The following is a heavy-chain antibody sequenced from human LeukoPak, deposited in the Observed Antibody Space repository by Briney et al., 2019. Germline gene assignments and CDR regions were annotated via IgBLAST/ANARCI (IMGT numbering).Heavy chain of an antibody. Sequence: QTGGSLRLSCAASGFTFSSYSMNWVRQAPGKGLEWVSAISGSGGSTYYADSVKGRFTISRDNSKNTLYLQMNSLRAEDTAVYYCAKDQMVRGGIPYDAFDIWGQGTMVTVSS. CDR3: AKDQMVRGGIPYDAFDI. D-gene: IGHD3-10*01. V-gene: IGHV3-23*01. CDR2: ISGSGGST. J-gene: IGHJ3*02. CDR1: GFTFSSYS.